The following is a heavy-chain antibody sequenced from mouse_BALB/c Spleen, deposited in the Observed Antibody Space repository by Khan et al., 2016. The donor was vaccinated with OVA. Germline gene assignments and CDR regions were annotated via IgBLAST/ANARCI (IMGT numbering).Heavy chain of an antibody. J-gene: IGHJ4*01. CDR3: ARGNYYGYAMDY. CDR2: ISYSDST. V-gene: IGHV3-2*02. CDR1: GYSITSNYA. Sequence: EVQLQESGPGLVKPSQSLSLTCTVSGYSITSNYAWNWIRQFPGNKLEWMGYISYSDSTSYNPSLKSRISITRATSKNQFFLQLNSVTTEDTATXYCARGNYYGYAMDYWGQGTSVTVSS. D-gene: IGHD1-1*01.